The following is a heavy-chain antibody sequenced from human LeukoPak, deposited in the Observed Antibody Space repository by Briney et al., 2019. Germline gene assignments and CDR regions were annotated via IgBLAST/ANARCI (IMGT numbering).Heavy chain of an antibody. V-gene: IGHV4-39*07. CDR2: TYHSGST. Sequence: SETLSLTCTVSGVSISRISYYWGWIRQPPGKGLEWIGSTYHSGSTYYNPSLKSRVTISVDTSRNQFSLKLSSVTAADTAVYYCARGRGSYGGLSRPFDYWGQGTLVTVSS. D-gene: IGHD5-18*01. J-gene: IGHJ4*02. CDR3: ARGRGSYGGLSRPFDY. CDR1: GVSISRISYY.